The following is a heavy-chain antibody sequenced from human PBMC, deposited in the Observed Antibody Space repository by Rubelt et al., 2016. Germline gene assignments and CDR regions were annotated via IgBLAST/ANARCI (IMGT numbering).Heavy chain of an antibody. CDR1: GYSISSGYY. D-gene: IGHD2-21*02. V-gene: IGHV4-38-2*02. Sequence: QLQVQESGPGLVKPSETLSLSCTVSGYSISSGYYWGWIRQSPGKGLEWIGSMYHSGTTYCTPSLKRRVTISVDTSKNQNSLKVGSGTDADTAVYYCGRDTKCGDYDFDLWGEGTLVTVSS. J-gene: IGHJ4*02. CDR2: MYHSGTT. CDR3: GRDTKCGDYDFDL.